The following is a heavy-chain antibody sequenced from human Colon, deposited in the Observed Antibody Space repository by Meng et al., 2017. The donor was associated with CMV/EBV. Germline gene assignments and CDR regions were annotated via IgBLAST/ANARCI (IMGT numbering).Heavy chain of an antibody. Sequence: SETLSLTCTVSGGSISSYYWSWIRQPPGKGLEWIGYIYYSGSTNYNPSLKSRVTISVDTSKNQFSLKLSSVTAADTAVYYCARADSLTTADYYYYGMDVWGQGTLVTVSS. J-gene: IGHJ6*02. CDR1: GGSISSYY. V-gene: IGHV4-59*01. CDR2: IYYSGST. CDR3: ARADSLTTADYYYYGMDV. D-gene: IGHD4-11*01.